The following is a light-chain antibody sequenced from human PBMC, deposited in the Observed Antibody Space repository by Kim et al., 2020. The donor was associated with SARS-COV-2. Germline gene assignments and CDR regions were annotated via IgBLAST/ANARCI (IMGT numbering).Light chain of an antibody. CDR2: DVS. J-gene: IGLJ2*01. CDR3: CSYAGSYTLV. V-gene: IGLV2-11*01. Sequence: LTQPRSVSGSPGQSVTISCTGTSSDVGGYNSVSWFQQHPGKAPKLMIYDVSRRPSGVPDRFSGSKSGNTASLTISGLQAEDEADYYCCSYAGSYTLVFGGGTQLTVL. CDR1: SSDVGGYNS.